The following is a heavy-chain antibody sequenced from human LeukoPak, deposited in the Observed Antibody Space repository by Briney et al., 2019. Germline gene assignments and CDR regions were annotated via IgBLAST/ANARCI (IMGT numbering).Heavy chain of an antibody. J-gene: IGHJ3*02. D-gene: IGHD2-21*01. CDR1: GYTFTGYY. CDR2: INPNSGGT. Sequence: ASVKVSRKASGYTFTGYYMHWVRQAPGQWLEWMGWINPNSGGTNYAQKFQGRVTMTEDTSTDTAYMELSSLRSEDTAVYYCATDLGSDTAAFDIWGQGTMVTVSS. CDR3: ATDLGSDTAAFDI. V-gene: IGHV1-2*02.